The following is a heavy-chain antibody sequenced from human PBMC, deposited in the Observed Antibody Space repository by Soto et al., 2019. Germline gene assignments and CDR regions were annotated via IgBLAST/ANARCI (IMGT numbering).Heavy chain of an antibody. Sequence: QVQLVQSGAEVKKPGASVKVSCKASGYTFTSYGIRWVRQAPGQGLEWMGWISAYNGNTHYAQKLQGRVTITTDTSTSTAYMELRSLRSDDTAVYYCARSRIKEAMIVVVWDYWGQGTLVTVSS. CDR1: GYTFTSYG. CDR3: ARSRIKEAMIVVVWDY. J-gene: IGHJ4*02. CDR2: ISAYNGNT. D-gene: IGHD3-22*01. V-gene: IGHV1-18*01.